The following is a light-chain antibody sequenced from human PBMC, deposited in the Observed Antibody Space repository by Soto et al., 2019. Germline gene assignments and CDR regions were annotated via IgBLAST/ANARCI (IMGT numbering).Light chain of an antibody. CDR3: QQRSNWPPT. CDR2: DGS. CDR1: QSVSSY. Sequence: ATLSLSPGERATLSWRASQSVSSYLAWYQQRPGQAPRLLIYDGSNRATGIPARFSGSGSGTDFILTISSLEPEDFALYYCQQRSNWPPTFGQGTRLEIK. J-gene: IGKJ5*01. V-gene: IGKV3-11*01.